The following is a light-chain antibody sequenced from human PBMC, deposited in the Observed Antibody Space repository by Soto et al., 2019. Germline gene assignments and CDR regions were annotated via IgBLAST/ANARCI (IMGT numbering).Light chain of an antibody. V-gene: IGKV1-5*03. CDR3: QQYYTYSRT. Sequence: DIQMTQSPSTLSASVGDRVTITCRASQSISSWLAWYQQKPGKAPDLLIYKASSLESGVPSRFSGSGSGTKFTLTISSLQPDDFATYYCQQYYTYSRTFGQGTKVEIK. CDR2: KAS. J-gene: IGKJ1*01. CDR1: QSISSW.